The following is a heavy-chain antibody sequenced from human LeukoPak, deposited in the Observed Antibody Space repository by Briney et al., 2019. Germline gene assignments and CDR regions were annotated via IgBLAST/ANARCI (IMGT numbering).Heavy chain of an antibody. D-gene: IGHD1-26*01. V-gene: IGHV3-11*04. J-gene: IGHJ4*02. CDR1: GFTFTDYY. Sequence: GGSLRLSCAASGFTFTDYYMSWIRQAPGKGLEWVAYMSNNGGTIYYADSVKGRFTISRDNAKNSLYLQMNSLRAEDTAIYYCARWELGLDYWGQGTLVTVSS. CDR3: ARWELGLDY. CDR2: MSNNGGTI.